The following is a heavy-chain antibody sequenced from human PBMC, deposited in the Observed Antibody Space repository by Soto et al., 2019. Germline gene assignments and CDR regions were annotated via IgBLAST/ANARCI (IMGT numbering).Heavy chain of an antibody. Sequence: ASVKVSCKASGYTFFNYGVTWARQAPGQGLEWMGWISVYNGNTNYAQKLQGRVTLTTDISTSTAYMELRSLTSDETAVYYCARDSLSGTDAFDIWGQGTMVTVSS. J-gene: IGHJ3*02. CDR1: GYTFFNYG. V-gene: IGHV1-18*01. CDR3: ARDSLSGTDAFDI. D-gene: IGHD1-26*01. CDR2: ISVYNGNT.